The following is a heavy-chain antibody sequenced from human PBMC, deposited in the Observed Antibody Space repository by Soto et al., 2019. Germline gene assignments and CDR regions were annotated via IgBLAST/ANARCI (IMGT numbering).Heavy chain of an antibody. CDR2: INHSGST. D-gene: IGHD5-12*01. CDR3: ARFRYSGYLRSDLFDC. Sequence: SETLSLTCAVYGGSFSGYYWSWIRQPPGKGLEWIGEINHSGSTNYNPSLKSRVTISVDTSKNQFSLKLSSVTAADTAVYYCARFRYSGYLRSDLFDCWGQGTLVTVSS. J-gene: IGHJ4*02. CDR1: GGSFSGYY. V-gene: IGHV4-34*01.